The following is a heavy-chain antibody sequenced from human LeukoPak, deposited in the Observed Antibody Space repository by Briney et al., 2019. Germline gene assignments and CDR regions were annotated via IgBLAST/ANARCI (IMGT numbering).Heavy chain of an antibody. V-gene: IGHV3-23*01. CDR2: INGSGGST. J-gene: IGHJ6*03. CDR1: GFTFSSYA. CDR3: AKVYSGGIAAYYYYYMDV. Sequence: PGGSLRLSCAASGFTFSSYAMSWVRQAPGKGLEWVSAINGSGGSTYYADSVKGRFTISRDNSKNTLYLQMNSLRAEDTAVYYCAKVYSGGIAAYYYYYMDVWGKGTTVTVSS. D-gene: IGHD6-13*01.